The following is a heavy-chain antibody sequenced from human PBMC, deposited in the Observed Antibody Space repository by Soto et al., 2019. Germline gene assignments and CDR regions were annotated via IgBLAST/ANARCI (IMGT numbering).Heavy chain of an antibody. CDR2: VSPDSGNA. J-gene: IGHJ4*02. CDR3: EVTTGY. D-gene: IGHD2-21*02. V-gene: IGHV1-8*01. CDR1: GYTFTDYD. Sequence: QVQVLQSRAEVKKPGTSVKISCKTSGYTFTDYDINWVRQATGQGLEWMGWVSPDSGNAGYAQKFQGRVTMTSDASISTVYMELSNLKSEDTAVYYCEVTTGYWGQGTTVTVSS.